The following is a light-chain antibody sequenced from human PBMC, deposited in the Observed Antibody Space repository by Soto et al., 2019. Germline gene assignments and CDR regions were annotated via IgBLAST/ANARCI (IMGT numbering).Light chain of an antibody. J-gene: IGKJ1*01. V-gene: IGKV3-15*01. Sequence: EIVLTQSPGTLSLSPGERATLSCRASQSVSIDLAWYQQKPGQAPRLLIYGASTRATGIPVRLSGSGSGTEFTLTISSLQSEDFAVYYCQQYNNWPGTFGQGTKVDIK. CDR1: QSVSID. CDR2: GAS. CDR3: QQYNNWPGT.